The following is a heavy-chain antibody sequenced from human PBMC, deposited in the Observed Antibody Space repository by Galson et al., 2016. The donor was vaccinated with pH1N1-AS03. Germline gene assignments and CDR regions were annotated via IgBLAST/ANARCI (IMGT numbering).Heavy chain of an antibody. D-gene: IGHD6-13*01. J-gene: IGHJ4*02. CDR3: ARGPVSYSNYWFPPPDY. CDR2: ISGNGYST. CDR1: GDTLSSYT. Sequence: SCKAPGDTLSSYTVNWVRQAPGKGLEYVSAISGNGYSTYYANSVKGRFTISRDNSKSTLFLQMGSLRPEDRAVYYCARGPVSYSNYWFPPPDYWGQGTLVTVSS. V-gene: IGHV3-64*01.